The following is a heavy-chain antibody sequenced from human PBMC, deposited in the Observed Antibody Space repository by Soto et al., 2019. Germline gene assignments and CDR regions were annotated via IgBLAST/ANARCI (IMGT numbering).Heavy chain of an antibody. Sequence: SETLSLTCAVSGGSISSGGYSWSWTRQPPGKGLEWIGYIYHSGSTYYNPSLKSRVTISVDRSKNQFSLKLSSVTAADTAVYYCARSGISRYYYYYGMDVWGQGTTVTVSS. D-gene: IGHD2-15*01. CDR2: IYHSGST. CDR3: ARSGISRYYYYYGMDV. J-gene: IGHJ6*02. CDR1: GGSISSGGYS. V-gene: IGHV4-30-2*01.